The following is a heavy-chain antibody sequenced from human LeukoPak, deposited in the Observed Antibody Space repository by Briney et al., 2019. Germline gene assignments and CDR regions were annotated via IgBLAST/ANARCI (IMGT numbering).Heavy chain of an antibody. Sequence: PGGSLRLSCAASGFTFSNAWMSWVRQAPGKGLEWVGRIKSKTDGGTTDYAAPVKGRFTISRDDSKNTLHLQMNSLKTEDTAVYYCTSTYDFWSGYRYWGQGTLVTVSS. D-gene: IGHD3-3*01. J-gene: IGHJ4*02. CDR1: GFTFSNAW. CDR2: IKSKTDGGTT. CDR3: TSTYDFWSGYRY. V-gene: IGHV3-15*01.